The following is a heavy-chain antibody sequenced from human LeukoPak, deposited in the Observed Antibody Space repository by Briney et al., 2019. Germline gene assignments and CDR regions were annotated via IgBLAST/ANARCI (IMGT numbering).Heavy chain of an antibody. D-gene: IGHD1-1*01. J-gene: IGHJ4*02. CDR1: GFTFSSYS. CDR3: AKTLVERIITSESLDY. Sequence: PGGSLRLSCAASGFTFSSYSMNWVRQAPGKGLEWVSSISSSSSYIYYADSVKGRFTISRDNAKNSLYLQMSSLRAEDTAVYYCAKTLVERIITSESLDYWGQGTLVTVSS. CDR2: ISSSSSYI. V-gene: IGHV3-21*01.